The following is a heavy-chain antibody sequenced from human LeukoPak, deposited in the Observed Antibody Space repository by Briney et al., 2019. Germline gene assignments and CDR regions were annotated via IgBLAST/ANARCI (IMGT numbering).Heavy chain of an antibody. CDR1: GYTFTSYG. CDR3: ARERAYYYDSSGYYYYYYGMDV. J-gene: IGHJ6*02. V-gene: IGHV1-18*01. CDR2: ISAYNGNT. Sequence: ASVKVSCKASGYTFTSYGISWVRQATGQGLEWMGWISAYNGNTNYAQKLQGRVTMTTDTSTSTAYMELRSLRSDDTAVYYCARERAYYYDSSGYYYYYYGMDVWGQGTTVTVSS. D-gene: IGHD3-22*01.